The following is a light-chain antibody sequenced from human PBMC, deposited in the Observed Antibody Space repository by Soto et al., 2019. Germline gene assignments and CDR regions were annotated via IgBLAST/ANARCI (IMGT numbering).Light chain of an antibody. CDR1: QTISSW. V-gene: IGKV1-5*03. Sequence: DIQMTQSPSSLSASVGDRVTITCRASQTISSWFAWYRRKPGKAPKLLIYKASTLKSGVPSRFSGSGSGTEFTLTISSLQPDDFATYYCQQYQTPWTFAQGT. CDR3: QQYQTPWT. J-gene: IGKJ1*01. CDR2: KAS.